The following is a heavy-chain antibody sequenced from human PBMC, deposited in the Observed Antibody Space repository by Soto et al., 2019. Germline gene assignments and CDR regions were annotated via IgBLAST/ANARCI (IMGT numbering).Heavy chain of an antibody. Sequence: QVQLQESGPGLVKPSQTLSLTCTVSGGSISSGGYYWSWIRQHPGKGLEWIGYIYYSGSTYYNPSLKSRVTISVDTSKNQFSLKLSSVTAADTAVYYCAREEIEEMATIPAFDIWGQGTMVTVSS. CDR2: IYYSGST. CDR1: GGSISSGGYY. D-gene: IGHD5-12*01. V-gene: IGHV4-31*03. CDR3: AREEIEEMATIPAFDI. J-gene: IGHJ3*02.